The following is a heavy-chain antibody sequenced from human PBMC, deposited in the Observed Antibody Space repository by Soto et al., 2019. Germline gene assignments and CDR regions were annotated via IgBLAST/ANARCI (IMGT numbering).Heavy chain of an antibody. J-gene: IGHJ4*02. CDR2: IYSGGST. CDR1: GFTVSSNY. Sequence: EVQLVESGGGLVQPGGSLRLSCAASGFTVSSNYMSWVRQAPGKGLEWVSVIYSGGSTYYADSVRGRFNISRDNSKNTLYLQMNSLRAEDTAVYYCARAGRIAAAGTGVDYWGQGTLVTVSS. D-gene: IGHD6-13*01. V-gene: IGHV3-66*01. CDR3: ARAGRIAAAGTGVDY.